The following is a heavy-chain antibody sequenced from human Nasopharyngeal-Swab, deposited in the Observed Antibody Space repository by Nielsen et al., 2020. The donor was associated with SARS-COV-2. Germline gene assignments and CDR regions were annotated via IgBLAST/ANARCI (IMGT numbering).Heavy chain of an antibody. CDR3: ARQHDYVWGSRHFDY. CDR2: IYYSGST. V-gene: IGHV4-39*01. CDR1: GGSISSSSYY. J-gene: IGHJ4*02. Sequence: GSLRLSCTVSGGSISSSSYYWGWIRQPPGKGLEWIGSIYYSGSTYYNPSLKSRVTISVDTSKNQFSLKLSSVTAADTAVYYCARQHDYVWGSRHFDYWGQGTLVTVSS. D-gene: IGHD3-16*01.